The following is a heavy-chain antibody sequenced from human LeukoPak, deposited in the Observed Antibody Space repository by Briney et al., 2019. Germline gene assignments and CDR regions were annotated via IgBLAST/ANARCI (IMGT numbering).Heavy chain of an antibody. V-gene: IGHV3-23*01. CDR3: AKVGGPYNEYQLPVDY. CDR2: ISGSGGST. J-gene: IGHJ4*02. D-gene: IGHD2-2*01. CDR1: GFTFSSYA. Sequence: PGRSLRLSCAASGFTFSSYAMSWVRQAPGKGLEWVSAISGSGGSTYYADSVKGRFTISRDNSKNTLYLQMNSLRAEDTAVYYCAKVGGPYNEYQLPVDYWGQGTLVTVSS.